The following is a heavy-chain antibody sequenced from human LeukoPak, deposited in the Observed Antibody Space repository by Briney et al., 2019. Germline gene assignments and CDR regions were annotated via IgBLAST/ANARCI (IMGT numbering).Heavy chain of an antibody. CDR3: TRGYDFVSGYLGMDV. CDR1: GFTFGDYA. Sequence: GGSLRLSCTASGFTFGDYAMIWVRQAPGKGLESVGFIRSKAYGGTTEYAASVKGRFTISRDDSNSIAYLEMNSLKSEDTAVYHCTRGYDFVSGYLGMDVWGQGTTVTASS. J-gene: IGHJ6*02. V-gene: IGHV3-49*04. D-gene: IGHD3-3*01. CDR2: IRSKAYGGTT.